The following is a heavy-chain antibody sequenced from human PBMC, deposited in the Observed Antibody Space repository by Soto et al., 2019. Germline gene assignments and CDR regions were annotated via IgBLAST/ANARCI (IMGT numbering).Heavy chain of an antibody. Sequence: GGSLRLSCAASRFTFSSYVFHWVRQPPGKGLGWVALTSYDGRNKNNGDSVKCRATTSRENSKSTLCGQFHRLRADDTTLYHESYYDGMDVWGQGTTVTVSS. J-gene: IGHJ6*02. CDR3: SYYDGMDV. CDR2: TSYDGRNK. V-gene: IGHV3-30*03. CDR1: RFTFSSYV.